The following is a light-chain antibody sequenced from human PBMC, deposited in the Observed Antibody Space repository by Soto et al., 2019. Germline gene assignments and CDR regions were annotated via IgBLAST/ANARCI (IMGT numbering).Light chain of an antibody. J-gene: IGLJ3*02. V-gene: IGLV2-14*01. Sequence: QSALTQPASVSGSPGQSLTISCTGTSSDVGDYKYVSWYQQHPGKAPKLMIYEVSNRPSGVSNRFSGSKSGNTASLTISGLQAEDEADYYCSSYTSSSSWVFGGGTKLTV. CDR1: SSDVGDYKY. CDR2: EVS. CDR3: SSYTSSSSWV.